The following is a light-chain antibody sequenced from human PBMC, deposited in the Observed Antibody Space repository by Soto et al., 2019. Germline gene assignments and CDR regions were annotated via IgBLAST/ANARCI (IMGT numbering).Light chain of an antibody. V-gene: IGKV3-15*01. CDR3: QQYNNWPPDRT. Sequence: EIVMTQSPATLSVSPGERATLSCRASQSVSSNLAWYQQKPGQAPRLLIYGASTRATGIPARFSGSGSGTAFTLTISSLQSEDFAIYFCQQYNNWPPDRTFGQGTKVEIK. CDR2: GAS. J-gene: IGKJ1*01. CDR1: QSVSSN.